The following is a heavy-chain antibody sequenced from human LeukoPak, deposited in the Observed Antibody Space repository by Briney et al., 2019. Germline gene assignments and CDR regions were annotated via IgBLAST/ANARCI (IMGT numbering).Heavy chain of an antibody. J-gene: IGHJ3*02. CDR1: GFTFSTYA. V-gene: IGHV3-30*04. CDR2: ISYDGSSK. Sequence: GGPLRLSCAASGFTFSTYAMHWVRQAPGTGLEWVAVISYDGSSKYYADSVKGRFTISRDNSKNTLYLQMNSLRAEDTAVYYCARARSSYGYGDAFDIWGQGTMVTVSS. D-gene: IGHD5-18*01. CDR3: ARARSSYGYGDAFDI.